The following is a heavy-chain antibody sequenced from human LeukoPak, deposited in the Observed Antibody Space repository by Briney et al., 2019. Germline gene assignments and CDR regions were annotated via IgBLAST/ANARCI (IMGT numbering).Heavy chain of an antibody. CDR1: GGSISSSSYY. Sequence: PSETLSLTCTVSGGSISSSSYYWGWIRQPPGKGLEWIGSIYYSGSTYYNPSLKSRVTISVDTSKNQFSLKLSSVTAADTAVYYCAREKVGYDHASHWGQGTLVTVSS. J-gene: IGHJ4*02. V-gene: IGHV4-39*07. CDR3: AREKVGYDHASH. D-gene: IGHD5-12*01. CDR2: IYYSGST.